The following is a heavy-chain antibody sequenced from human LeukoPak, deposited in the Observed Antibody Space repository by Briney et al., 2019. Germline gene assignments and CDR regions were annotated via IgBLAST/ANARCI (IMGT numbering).Heavy chain of an antibody. Sequence: PGGSLRLSCAASGFTFSSYWMSWVRQAPGKGLEWVANIKQDGSEKYYVDSVKGRSTISRDNAKNSLYLQMNSLRAEDTAVYYCARPPLGGQPYYDYWGQGTLVTVSS. V-gene: IGHV3-7*01. CDR3: ARPPLGGQPYYDY. CDR1: GFTFSSYW. CDR2: IKQDGSEK. J-gene: IGHJ4*02. D-gene: IGHD3-16*01.